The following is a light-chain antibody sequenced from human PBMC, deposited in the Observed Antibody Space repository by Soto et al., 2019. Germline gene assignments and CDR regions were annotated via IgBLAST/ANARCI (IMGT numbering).Light chain of an antibody. CDR1: QSVSSN. CDR2: GAS. J-gene: IGKJ5*01. Sequence: EIVMTQSPATLSVSPGERATLSCRSSQSVSSNLAWYQQKPGQAHRLLIYGASTRATGIPARFSGSGSGTEFTLTISRLQSQDFAVYYGQQYTNWPSITFGQVTRLEIK. CDR3: QQYTNWPSIT. V-gene: IGKV3-15*01.